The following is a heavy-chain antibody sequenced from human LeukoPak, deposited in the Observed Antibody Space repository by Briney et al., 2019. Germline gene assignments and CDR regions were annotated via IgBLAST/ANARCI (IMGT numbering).Heavy chain of an antibody. Sequence: VASVKISCKVSGYTFTDYYMHWVQQAPGKGLEWMGLVDPEDGETIYAEKFQGRVTITADTSTDTAYMELSSLRSEDTAVYYCAKDGCSSTSCYIVWGQGTLVTVSS. CDR3: AKDGCSSTSCYIV. D-gene: IGHD2-2*02. J-gene: IGHJ4*02. V-gene: IGHV1-69-2*01. CDR1: GYTFTDYY. CDR2: VDPEDGET.